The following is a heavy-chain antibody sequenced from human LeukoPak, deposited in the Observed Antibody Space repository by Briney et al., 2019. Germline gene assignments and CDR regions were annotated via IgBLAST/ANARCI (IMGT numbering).Heavy chain of an antibody. V-gene: IGHV1-69*04. Sequence: SVKVSCKASGYTFTSYDINWVRQATGQGLEWMGRIIPILGIANYAQKFQGRVTITADKSTSTAYMELSSLRSEDTAVYYCARDLAHSSGWYGFDYWGQGTLVTVSS. CDR3: ARDLAHSSGWYGFDY. J-gene: IGHJ4*02. CDR1: GYTFTSYD. CDR2: IIPILGIA. D-gene: IGHD6-19*01.